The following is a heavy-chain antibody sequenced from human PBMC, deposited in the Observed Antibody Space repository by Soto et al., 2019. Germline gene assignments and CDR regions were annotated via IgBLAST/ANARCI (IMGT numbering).Heavy chain of an antibody. CDR3: ARGNYYYYYMDV. D-gene: IGHD6-13*01. V-gene: IGHV4-59*01. CDR1: GGSISSYY. J-gene: IGHJ6*03. Sequence: SETLSLTCTVSGGSISSYYWSWIRQPPGRGLEWIGYIYYSGSTNYNPSLKSRVTISVDTSKNQFSLKLSSVTAADTAVYYCARGNYYYYYMDVWGKGTTVTVSS. CDR2: IYYSGST.